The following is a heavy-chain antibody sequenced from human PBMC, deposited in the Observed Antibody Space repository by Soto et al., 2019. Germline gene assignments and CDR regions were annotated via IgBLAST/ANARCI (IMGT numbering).Heavy chain of an antibody. Sequence: QVQLQESGPGLVKPSQTLSLTCTVSGGSISSGGYYWSWIRQHPGKGLEWIGYIYYSGSTYYNPSHKGRVTISVDTSKNQFSLKLSSVTAADTAVYYCAGGTVTVTNNWFDPWGQGTLVTVSS. CDR3: AGGTVTVTNNWFDP. CDR2: IYYSGST. V-gene: IGHV4-31*03. CDR1: GGSISSGGYY. J-gene: IGHJ5*02. D-gene: IGHD4-4*01.